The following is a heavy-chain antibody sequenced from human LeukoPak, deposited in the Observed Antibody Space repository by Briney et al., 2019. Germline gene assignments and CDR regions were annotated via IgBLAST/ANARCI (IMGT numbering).Heavy chain of an antibody. D-gene: IGHD3-10*01. CDR2: IYYSGST. Sequence: KSSETLSLTCTVSGGSISSYYWSWIRQPPGKGLEWIGYIYYSGSTNYNPSLKSRVTISVDTSKNQFSLKLGSVTAADTAVYYCARGGSRITMVRGVDNWFDPWGQGTLVTVSS. V-gene: IGHV4-59*01. CDR1: GGSISSYY. J-gene: IGHJ5*02. CDR3: ARGGSRITMVRGVDNWFDP.